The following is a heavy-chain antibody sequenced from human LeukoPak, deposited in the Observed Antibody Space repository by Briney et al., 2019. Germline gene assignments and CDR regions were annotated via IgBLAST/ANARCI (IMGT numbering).Heavy chain of an antibody. D-gene: IGHD6-6*01. CDR1: GYTFTSYD. CDR3: ARVNSSSSSHWFDP. J-gene: IGHJ5*02. Sequence: ASVKVSCKASGYTFTSYDINWVRQATGQGLEWMGIINPSGGSTSYAQKFQGRVTMTRDTSTSTVHMELSSLRSEDTAVYYCARVNSSSSSHWFDPWGQGTLVTVSS. V-gene: IGHV1-46*01. CDR2: INPSGGST.